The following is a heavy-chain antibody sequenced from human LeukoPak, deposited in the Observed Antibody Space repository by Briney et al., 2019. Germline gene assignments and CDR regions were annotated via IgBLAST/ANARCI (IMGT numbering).Heavy chain of an antibody. Sequence: SETLSLTCTVSGGSISSGDYYWSWIRQPPGKGLEWIGYIYYSGSTNYNPSLKSRVTISVDTSKNQFSLKLSSVAAADTAVYYCARSGAVADTFDYWGQGTLVTVSS. CDR1: GGSISSGDYY. CDR2: IYYSGST. V-gene: IGHV4-30-4*01. D-gene: IGHD6-19*01. J-gene: IGHJ4*02. CDR3: ARSGAVADTFDY.